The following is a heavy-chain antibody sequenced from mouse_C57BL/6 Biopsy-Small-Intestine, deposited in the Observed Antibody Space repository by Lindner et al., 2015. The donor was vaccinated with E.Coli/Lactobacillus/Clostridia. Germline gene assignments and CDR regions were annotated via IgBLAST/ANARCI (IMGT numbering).Heavy chain of an antibody. V-gene: IGHV1-82*01. CDR2: IYPGDGDT. D-gene: IGHD2-1*01. CDR3: GRGGYYDGPGWFAS. Sequence: VQLQESGPELVKPGASVKISCKASGYAFSSSWMNWVKQRPGKGLEWIGRIYPGDGDTTYNGKFKGRATLTADKSSSTAYMQLSSLTSEDSAVYFCGRGGYYDGPGWFASWGQGTLVTVSA. J-gene: IGHJ3*01. CDR1: GYAFSSSW.